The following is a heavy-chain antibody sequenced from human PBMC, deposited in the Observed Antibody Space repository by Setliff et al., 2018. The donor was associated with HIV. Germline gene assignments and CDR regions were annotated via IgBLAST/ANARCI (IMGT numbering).Heavy chain of an antibody. J-gene: IGHJ5*02. Sequence: SETLSLTCAVYTESLTRYDWAWIRQSPEKGLEWIGEIDDSGSIIYNPSLQSRVTMSVDTSKNQFSLQVRSLTAADTGLYYCARVKSIKTTLVRLWRRFDLWGQGTQVTVSS. CDR3: ARVKSIKTTLVRLWRRFDL. V-gene: IGHV4-34*01. CDR1: TESLTRYD. D-gene: IGHD3-10*01. CDR2: IDDSGSI.